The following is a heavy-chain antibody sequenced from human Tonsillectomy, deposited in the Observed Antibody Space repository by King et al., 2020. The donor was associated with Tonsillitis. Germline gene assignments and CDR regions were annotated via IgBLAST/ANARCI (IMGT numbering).Heavy chain of an antibody. V-gene: IGHV3-30*18. CDR3: AKVGFNY. J-gene: IGHJ4*02. Sequence: VQLVESGGGVVQPGRSLRLSCAASGFTFSSYGMHWVRQAPGKGLEWVAVISYDGSNKYYADSVKGRFTISRDNSKNTLYLQMNSLRAEDTAVYCCAKVGFNYWGQGTLVTVSS. CDR2: ISYDGSNK. CDR1: GFTFSSYG.